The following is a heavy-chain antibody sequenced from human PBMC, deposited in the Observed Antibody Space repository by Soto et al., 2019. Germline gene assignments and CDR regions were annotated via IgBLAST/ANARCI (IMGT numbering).Heavy chain of an antibody. J-gene: IGHJ4*02. CDR1: GFTLSTCA. CDR2: IDYTGGYS. Sequence: GGALLDWNAGSGFTLSTCANNWVRHALEKRLEWVSTIDYTGGYSYYADSVKGRFTISRDNSQETLDLQMNSLRAEDTAIYYCAKVPPLQYCSGVSYLFDYRAQGTLVT. D-gene: IGHD2-15*01. V-gene: IGHV3-23*01. CDR3: AKVPPLQYCSGVSYLFDY.